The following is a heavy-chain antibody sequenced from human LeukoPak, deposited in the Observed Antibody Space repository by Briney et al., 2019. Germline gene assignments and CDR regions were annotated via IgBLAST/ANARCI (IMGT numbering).Heavy chain of an antibody. CDR1: GYTFTGYY. Sequence: ASVKVSCKASGYTFTGYYMHWVRQAPGQGPEWMGWINPNSGGTNYAQKFQGRVTMTRDTSISTAYMELSRLRSDDTAVYYCARVTRGVIVADAFDIWGQGTMVTVSS. D-gene: IGHD3-10*01. J-gene: IGHJ3*02. CDR2: INPNSGGT. V-gene: IGHV1-2*02. CDR3: ARVTRGVIVADAFDI.